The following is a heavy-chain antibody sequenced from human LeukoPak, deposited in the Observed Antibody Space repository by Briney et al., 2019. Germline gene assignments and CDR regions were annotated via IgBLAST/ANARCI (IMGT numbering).Heavy chain of an antibody. CDR3: AKADDYGGSSGDY. V-gene: IGHV3-23*01. J-gene: IGHJ4*02. D-gene: IGHD4-23*01. CDR1: GFTFSRFA. Sequence: PGGSLRLSCAVSGFTFSRFAMSWVRQAPGKGLEWVSSISNSGDKTFYADSVKGRFTISRDNSKNTLYLQMNSLRADDTAVYYCAKADDYGGSSGDYWGQGTLVTVSS. CDR2: ISNSGDKT.